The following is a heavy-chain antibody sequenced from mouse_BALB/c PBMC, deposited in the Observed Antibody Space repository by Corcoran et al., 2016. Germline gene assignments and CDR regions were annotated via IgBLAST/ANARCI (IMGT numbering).Heavy chain of an antibody. CDR2: INPYNDGT. CDR1: GYTFTSYV. V-gene: IGHV1S136*01. Sequence: EVQLQQSGPELVKPGASVKISCKASGYTFTSYVMHWVKQKPGQGLEWIGYINPYNDGTKYNEKFKGKATLTSDKSASTAYMELSSLTSEDSAVYYCARCYYGSSYWYFDVWGAGTTVTVSS. J-gene: IGHJ1*01. CDR3: ARCYYGSSYWYFDV. D-gene: IGHD1-1*01.